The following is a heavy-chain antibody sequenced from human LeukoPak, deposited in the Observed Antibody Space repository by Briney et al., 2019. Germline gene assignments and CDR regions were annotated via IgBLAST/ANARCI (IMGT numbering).Heavy chain of an antibody. J-gene: IGHJ3*02. V-gene: IGHV3-33*01. CDR3: ARRGYYDILTGYHDAFDI. Sequence: GGSLRLSCAASGFTFSSYGMNWVRQAPGKGLEWVAVIWYDGSNKYYADSVKGRFTISRDNSKNTLYLQMNSLRAEDTAVYYCARRGYYDILTGYHDAFDIWGQGTMVTVSS. CDR1: GFTFSSYG. D-gene: IGHD3-9*01. CDR2: IWYDGSNK.